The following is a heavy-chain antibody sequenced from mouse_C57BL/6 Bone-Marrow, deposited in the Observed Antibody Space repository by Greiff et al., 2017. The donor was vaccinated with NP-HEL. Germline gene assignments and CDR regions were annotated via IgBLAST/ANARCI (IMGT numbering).Heavy chain of an antibody. CDR3: TTAGYYAMEY. CDR2: IDPENGDT. CDR1: GFNIKDDY. J-gene: IGHJ4*01. V-gene: IGHV14-4*01. Sequence: EVQLQQSGAELVRPGASVKLSCTASGFNIKDDYMHWVKQRPEQGLEWIGWIDPENGDTEYASKFQGKATITADTSSNTAYLQLSSLTSEDTAVYYCTTAGYYAMEYWGQGTSVTLSP.